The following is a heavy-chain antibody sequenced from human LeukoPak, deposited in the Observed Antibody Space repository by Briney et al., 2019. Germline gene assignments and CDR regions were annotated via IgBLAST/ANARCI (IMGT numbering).Heavy chain of an antibody. J-gene: IGHJ4*02. CDR2: ISSSSSYT. CDR1: GFAFSFFA. CDR3: ARDLIYYYDSSGYPRPPFFYY. Sequence: GGSLRLSCEASGFAFSFFAMSWIRQAPGKGLEWVSYISSSSSYTNYADSVKGRFTISRDNAKNSLYLQMNSLRAEDTAVYYCARDLIYYYDSSGYPRPPFFYYWGQGTLVTVSS. D-gene: IGHD3-22*01. V-gene: IGHV3-11*05.